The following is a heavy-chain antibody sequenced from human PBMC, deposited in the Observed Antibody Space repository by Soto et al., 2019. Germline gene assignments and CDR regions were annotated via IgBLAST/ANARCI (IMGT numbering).Heavy chain of an antibody. V-gene: IGHV4-59*01. CDR3: AGDRSSGWDQGYGMDV. J-gene: IGHJ6*02. CDR2: IYYSGST. D-gene: IGHD6-19*01. Sequence: SETLSLTCTVSGGSISTYYWSWIRQPPGKGLEWIGYIYYSGSTSYNPSLKSRVTISVDTSKNQFSLKLRSVTAADTAVYYCAGDRSSGWDQGYGMDVWGQGTTVTVSS. CDR1: GGSISTYY.